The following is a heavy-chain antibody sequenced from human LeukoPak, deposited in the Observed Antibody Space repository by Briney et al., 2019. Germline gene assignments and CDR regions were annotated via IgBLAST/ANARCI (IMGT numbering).Heavy chain of an antibody. CDR2: IYSDNT. CDR1: GFTVSTNS. V-gene: IGHV3-53*05. Sequence: PGGSLRLSCTVSGFTVSTNSMSWVRQAPGKGLEWVSFIYSDNTHYSASVKGRFTISRANAKNSPNLHMSSLRTEDMALYYCARGTTPSGWIFEAIDIWGQGTMVTVSS. CDR3: ARGTTPSGWIFEAIDI. J-gene: IGHJ3*02. D-gene: IGHD6-19*01.